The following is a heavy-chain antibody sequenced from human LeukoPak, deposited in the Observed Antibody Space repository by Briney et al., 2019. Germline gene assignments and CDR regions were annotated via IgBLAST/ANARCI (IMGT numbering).Heavy chain of an antibody. D-gene: IGHD3-10*01. CDR2: INPSGGSK. Sequence: ASVKVSCRASGYTFTSYYMHWVRQAPGQGLEWMGIINPSGGSKSYAQKFQGRVTMTRDTSTSTVYMELSSLRCEDTAVYYCARSGYCYGSGSYIDIWGQGTMVTVSS. CDR3: ARSGYCYGSGSYIDI. CDR1: GYTFTSYY. J-gene: IGHJ3*02. V-gene: IGHV1-46*01.